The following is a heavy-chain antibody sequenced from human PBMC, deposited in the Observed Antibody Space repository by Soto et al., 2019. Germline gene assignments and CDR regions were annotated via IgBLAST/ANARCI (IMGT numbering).Heavy chain of an antibody. CDR3: ARLGTDRDYAGVWFDP. CDR1: GGSISSSSYY. Sequence: PSETLSLTCTVSGGSISSSSYYWGWIRQPPGKGLEWIGSIYYSGSTYYNPSLKSRVTISVDTSKNQFSLKLSSVTAADTAVYYCARLGTDRDYAGVWFDPWGQGTLVTVSS. CDR2: IYYSGST. D-gene: IGHD4-17*01. J-gene: IGHJ5*02. V-gene: IGHV4-39*01.